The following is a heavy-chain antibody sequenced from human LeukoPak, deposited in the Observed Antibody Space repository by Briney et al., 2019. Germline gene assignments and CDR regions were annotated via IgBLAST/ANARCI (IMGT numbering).Heavy chain of an antibody. V-gene: IGHV4-4*07. CDR1: GGSISSYY. J-gene: IGHJ4*02. D-gene: IGHD3-22*01. CDR2: IYSGGTT. CDR3: ARESDLSHYDRTDY. Sequence: PSETLSLTCTVSGGSISSYYWSWIRQPAGKGLEWIGRIYSGGTTTYNPSLKSRVSISADTSKNQYSLKLTSVTVADSAVYFCARESDLSHYDRTDYWGQGTLVTVSS.